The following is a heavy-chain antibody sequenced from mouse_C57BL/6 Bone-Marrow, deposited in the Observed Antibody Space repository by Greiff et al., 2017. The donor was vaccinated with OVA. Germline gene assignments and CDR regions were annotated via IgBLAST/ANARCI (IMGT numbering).Heavy chain of an antibody. V-gene: IGHV1-81*01. CDR2: IYPRSGNT. Sequence: QVQLQQSGAELVMPGASVKLSCKASGYTFTSYGISWVKQRTGQGLEWIGEIYPRSGNTYYNEKFKGKATLTADKSSSTAYMELRSLTSEDSAVYFCARPYDYDGAYYAMDYWGQGTSVTVSS. CDR1: GYTFTSYG. D-gene: IGHD2-4*01. J-gene: IGHJ4*01. CDR3: ARPYDYDGAYYAMDY.